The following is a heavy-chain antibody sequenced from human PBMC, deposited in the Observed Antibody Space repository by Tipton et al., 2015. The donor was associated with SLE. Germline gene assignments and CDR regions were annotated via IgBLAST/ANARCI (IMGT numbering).Heavy chain of an antibody. Sequence: TLSLTCTVSGGSIISTDYYWVWIRQPPGKGPEWIGTLYSRGSAYSNPSLQSRVTISPETSKNQFFLRVSSVTAADTAVYYCARLSADSWEPALYFDYWGQGALVTVSS. CDR2: LYSRGSA. CDR3: ARLSADSWEPALYFDY. V-gene: IGHV4-39*07. J-gene: IGHJ4*02. CDR1: GGSIISTDYY. D-gene: IGHD1-26*01.